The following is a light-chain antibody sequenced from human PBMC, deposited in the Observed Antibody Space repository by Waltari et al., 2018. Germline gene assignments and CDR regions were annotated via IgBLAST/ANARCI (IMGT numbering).Light chain of an antibody. V-gene: IGLV6-57*03. CDR1: SCNLAHNF. Sequence: FMLTQPHSVSESPGRTITISSNRRSCNLAHNFVHWFQQRPGSAPTTVIYEDNQRPSGVPDRFSGSIDSSSNSASLTISGLKTADEADYYCQSYDSSNYNYVFGTGTKVTVL. CDR2: EDN. CDR3: QSYDSSNYNYV. J-gene: IGLJ1*01.